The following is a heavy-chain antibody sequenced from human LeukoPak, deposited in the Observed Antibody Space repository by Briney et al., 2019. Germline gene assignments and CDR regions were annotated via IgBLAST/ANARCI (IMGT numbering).Heavy chain of an antibody. Sequence: SETLSLTCTVSGDSISSYYWSWIRQPPGKGLEWIGYIYYSGNTNYNPSLKSRVTISVDTSKNQFSLKLSSVTAADTAVYYCARVTFIAVAGIDWFDPWGQGTLVTVSS. V-gene: IGHV4-59*01. CDR2: IYYSGNT. CDR3: ARVTFIAVAGIDWFDP. D-gene: IGHD6-19*01. CDR1: GDSISSYY. J-gene: IGHJ5*02.